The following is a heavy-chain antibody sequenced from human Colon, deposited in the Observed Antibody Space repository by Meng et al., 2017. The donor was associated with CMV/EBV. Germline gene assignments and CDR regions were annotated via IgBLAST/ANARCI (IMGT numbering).Heavy chain of an antibody. J-gene: IGHJ4*02. CDR2: ITPSDGGP. V-gene: IGHV1-46*01. CDR1: GYSFTAYH. CDR3: AREYPPGVFGRIDS. Sequence: KASGYSFTAYHVHWVRQAPGQGLGWVGMITPSDGGPTYAQHFQGRVTMTRDTSTSTVYMDLRGLTSDDTALYFCAREYPPGVFGRIDSRSQGTLVTVSS. D-gene: IGHD2-8*01.